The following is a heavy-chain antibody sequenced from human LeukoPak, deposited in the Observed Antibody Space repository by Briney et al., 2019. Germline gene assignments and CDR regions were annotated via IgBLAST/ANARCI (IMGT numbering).Heavy chain of an antibody. V-gene: IGHV3-23*01. Sequence: GGSLRLSCAASGFTFSSYAMSWVRQAPGKGLEWVSGITGSGGSSYYADCVKGRFTISRDHSKNTLYLPMNSLRAEDTAVYYCAKDERWGCNADFSFDYWGQGTLVSVSS. J-gene: IGHJ4*02. CDR1: GFTFSSYA. CDR3: AKDERWGCNADFSFDY. CDR2: ITGSGGSS. D-gene: IGHD4-23*01.